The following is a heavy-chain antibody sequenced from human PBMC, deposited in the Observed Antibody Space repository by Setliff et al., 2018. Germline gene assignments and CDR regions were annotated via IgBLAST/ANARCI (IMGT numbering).Heavy chain of an antibody. CDR2: ISPSGST. J-gene: IGHJ4*02. CDR1: GASITSGGFY. CDR3: ARRQLGTMENY. D-gene: IGHD2-2*01. Sequence: SETLSLTCSVSGASITSGGFYWTWIRQPAGKGLEWIGHISPSGSTTYNPSVKSRVTISLDTSKNHFSLKLDSVTAADTALYYCARRQLGTMENYWGPGALVTVSS. V-gene: IGHV4-61*09.